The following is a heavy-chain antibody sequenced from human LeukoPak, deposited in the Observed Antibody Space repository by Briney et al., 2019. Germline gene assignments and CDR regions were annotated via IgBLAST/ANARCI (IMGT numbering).Heavy chain of an antibody. CDR3: ARDTSGWYFNL. V-gene: IGHV4-59*01. Sequence: SETLSLTCTVSGGSISSYYWSWIRQFPGKGLEGIGYIHYSGSINYSPSLKSRVTMSIDTSKNQFSLTLTSVTAGDTAVYYCARDTSGWYFNLWGRGTLVTVSS. J-gene: IGHJ2*01. CDR1: GGSISSYY. CDR2: IHYSGSI. D-gene: IGHD6-19*01.